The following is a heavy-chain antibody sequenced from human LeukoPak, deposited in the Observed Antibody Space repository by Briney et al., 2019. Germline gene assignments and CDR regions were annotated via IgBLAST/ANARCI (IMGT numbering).Heavy chain of an antibody. J-gene: IGHJ4*02. CDR3: AREVPAAANFDY. CDR2: IYYSGST. V-gene: IGHV4-59*11. D-gene: IGHD2-2*01. Sequence: SETLSLTCTVSGGSISSHYWSWIRQPPGKGLEWIGYIYYSGSTNYNPSLKSRVTISVDTSKNQFSLKLSSVTAADTAVYYCAREVPAAANFDYWGRGTLVTVSS. CDR1: GGSISSHY.